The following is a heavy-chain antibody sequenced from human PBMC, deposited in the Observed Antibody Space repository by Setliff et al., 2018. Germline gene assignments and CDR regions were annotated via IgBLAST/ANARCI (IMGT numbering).Heavy chain of an antibody. V-gene: IGHV1-69*13. CDR3: ARVTRTIVAARGFDY. CDR1: GGTFSSYA. CDR2: IVPIFGTA. J-gene: IGHJ4*02. D-gene: IGHD1-26*01. Sequence: GPSVKVSCKASGGTFSSYAISWVRQAPGQGLEWMGGIVPIFGTANYAQKFQGRVTITADESTSTAYMELSSLRSEDTAVYYCARVTRTIVAARGFDYWGQGTLVTVSS.